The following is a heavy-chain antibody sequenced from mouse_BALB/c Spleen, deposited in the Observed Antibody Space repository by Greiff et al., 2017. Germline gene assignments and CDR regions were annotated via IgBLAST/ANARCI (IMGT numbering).Heavy chain of an antibody. Sequence: QVQLQQPGAELVRPGASVKLSCKASGYTFTSYWINWVKQRPGQGLEWIGNIYPSDSYTNYNQKFKDKATLTVDKSSSTAYMQLSSPTSEDSAVYYCTRSIDYGNYYAMDYWGQGTSVTVSS. CDR3: TRSIDYGNYYAMDY. J-gene: IGHJ4*01. CDR1: GYTFTSYW. D-gene: IGHD2-4*01. V-gene: IGHV1-69*02. CDR2: IYPSDSYT.